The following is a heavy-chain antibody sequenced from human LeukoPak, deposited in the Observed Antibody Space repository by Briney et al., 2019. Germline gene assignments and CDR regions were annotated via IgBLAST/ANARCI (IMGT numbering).Heavy chain of an antibody. V-gene: IGHV4-34*01. CDR3: ARWQINLYYFDY. Sequence: PSETLSLTCAVYGGSFSGYYWSWIRQPPGKGVEWIGSIYYSGRTYYNPSLKSRVTISVDTSKNQFSLKLSSVTAADTAVYYCARWQINLYYFDYWGQGTLVTVSS. CDR1: GGSFSGYY. J-gene: IGHJ4*02. CDR2: IYYSGRT. D-gene: IGHD1-14*01.